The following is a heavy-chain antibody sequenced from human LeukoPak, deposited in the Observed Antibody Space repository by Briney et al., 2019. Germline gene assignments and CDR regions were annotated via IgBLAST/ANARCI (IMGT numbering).Heavy chain of an antibody. V-gene: IGHV1-46*01. D-gene: IGHD2-21*02. CDR2: INPSGGST. Sequence: ASVKVSCKASGYTFTSYYMHWVRQAPGQGLEWMGIINPSGGSTSYAQKFQGRVTMTRDTSTSTVYMELSSLRSEDTAVYYCARALIESIVVVTAILGYWGQGTLVTVSS. CDR3: ARALIESIVVVTAILGY. CDR1: GYTFTSYY. J-gene: IGHJ4*02.